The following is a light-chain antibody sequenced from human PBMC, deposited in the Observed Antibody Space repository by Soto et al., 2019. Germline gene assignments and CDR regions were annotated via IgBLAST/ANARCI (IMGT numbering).Light chain of an antibody. Sequence: EIVLAPSPGTLSLSPGERATLSCRASQSVTNSFLAWYQQKPGQAPRLLIYGASRRAPGIPDRFTGSGSGTDFTLTISRLEPEDFAVCYCQQYVSSPWAFGLGTDVEI. CDR1: QSVTNSF. J-gene: IGKJ1*01. CDR3: QQYVSSPWA. V-gene: IGKV3-20*01. CDR2: GAS.